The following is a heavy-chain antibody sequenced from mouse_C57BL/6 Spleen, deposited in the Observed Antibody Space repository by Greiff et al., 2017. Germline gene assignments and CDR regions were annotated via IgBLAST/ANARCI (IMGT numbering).Heavy chain of an antibody. J-gene: IGHJ3*01. CDR1: GYSITSGYY. Sequence: EVHLVESGPGLVKPSQSLSLTCSVTGYSITSGYYWNWIRQFPGNKLEWMGYISYDGSNNYNPSLKNRISITRDTSKNQFFLKLNSVTTEDTATYYCARGAATTVVASWFAYWGQGTLVTVSA. CDR3: ARGAATTVVASWFAY. CDR2: ISYDGSN. V-gene: IGHV3-6*01. D-gene: IGHD1-1*01.